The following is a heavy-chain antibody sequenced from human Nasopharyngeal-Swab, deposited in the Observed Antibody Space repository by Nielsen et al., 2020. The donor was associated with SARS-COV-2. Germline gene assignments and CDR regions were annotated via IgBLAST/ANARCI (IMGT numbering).Heavy chain of an antibody. CDR2: INTNTGGT. CDR3: ARTGGGGNYFYGMDV. Sequence: ASVKVSCKASGYTFTNYYIHWVRQAPGQGLEWMGWINTNTGGTNSAQKFQDRVTMTRDTSISTAFMNLRRLTSDDTAIYYCARTGGGGNYFYGMDVWGQGTTVTVSS. CDR1: GYTFTNYY. V-gene: IGHV1-2*02. D-gene: IGHD3-16*01. J-gene: IGHJ6*02.